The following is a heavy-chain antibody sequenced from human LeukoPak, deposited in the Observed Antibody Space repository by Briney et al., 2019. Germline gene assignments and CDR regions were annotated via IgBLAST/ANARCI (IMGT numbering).Heavy chain of an antibody. CDR2: INTNTGNP. Sequence: ASVKVSCKASGYTFTSYAMNWVRQAPGQGLEWMGWINTNTGNPTYAQGFTGRFVFSLDTSVSTAYLQISSLKADDTAVYYCARDYYLVYFYYMDVWGKGTTVTASS. CDR3: ARDYYLVYFYYMDV. J-gene: IGHJ6*03. D-gene: IGHD3-22*01. V-gene: IGHV7-4-1*02. CDR1: GYTFTSYA.